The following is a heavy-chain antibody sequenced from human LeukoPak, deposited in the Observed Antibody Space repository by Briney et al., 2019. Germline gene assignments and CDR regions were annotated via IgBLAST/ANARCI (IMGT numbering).Heavy chain of an antibody. D-gene: IGHD2-2*01. Sequence: SETLSLTCAVYGGSFSGYYWSWIRQPPGKGLEWIGEINHSGSTNYNPSLKSRVTISVDTSKNQFSLKLSSVTAADTAVYYCARDRYCSSTSCFRGQYGMDVWDQGTTVTVSS. V-gene: IGHV4-34*01. CDR1: GGSFSGYY. CDR3: ARDRYCSSTSCFRGQYGMDV. J-gene: IGHJ6*02. CDR2: INHSGST.